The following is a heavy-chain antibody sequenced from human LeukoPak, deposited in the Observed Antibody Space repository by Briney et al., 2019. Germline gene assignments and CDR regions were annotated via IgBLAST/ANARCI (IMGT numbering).Heavy chain of an antibody. CDR2: ISYDGSNK. D-gene: IGHD2-2*01. J-gene: IGHJ4*02. V-gene: IGHV3-30*18. CDR3: AKGASVVPAAIGY. Sequence: GGSLRLSCAASGSNFNNAWMTWVRQAPGKGLEWVAVISYDGSNKYYADSVKGRFTISRDNSKNTLYLQMNSLRAEDTAVYYCAKGASVVPAAIGYWGQGTLVTVSS. CDR1: GSNFNNAW.